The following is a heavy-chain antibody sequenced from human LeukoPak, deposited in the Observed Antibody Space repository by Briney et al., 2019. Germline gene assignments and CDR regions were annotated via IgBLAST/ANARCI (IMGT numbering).Heavy chain of an antibody. Sequence: ASVKVSCKASGYTFTGYYMHWVRQAPGQGLEWMGRINPNSGGTNYAQKFQGRVTMTRNTSISTAYMELSSLRSEDTAVYYCARTYSSSDLDYWGQGTLVTVSS. CDR2: INPNSGGT. CDR1: GYTFTGYY. V-gene: IGHV1-2*06. D-gene: IGHD6-6*01. CDR3: ARTYSSSDLDY. J-gene: IGHJ4*02.